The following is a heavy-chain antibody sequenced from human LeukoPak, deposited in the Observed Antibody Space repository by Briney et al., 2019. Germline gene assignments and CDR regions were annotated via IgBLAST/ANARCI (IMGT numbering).Heavy chain of an antibody. Sequence: SGGSLRLSCAASGFTVDDYAMGWVRQAPGKGLEWLSVMYSGGITYHADSVKGRFTISRDNSKNTLYLQMNSLRPDDTAVYYCAREEMTTVSASYYFFALDVWGQGATVTVSS. CDR1: GFTVDDYA. V-gene: IGHV3-66*02. J-gene: IGHJ6*02. D-gene: IGHD4-11*01. CDR3: AREEMTTVSASYYFFALDV. CDR2: MYSGGIT.